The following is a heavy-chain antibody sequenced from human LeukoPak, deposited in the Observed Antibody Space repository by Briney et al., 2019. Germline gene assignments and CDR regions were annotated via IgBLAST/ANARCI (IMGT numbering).Heavy chain of an antibody. CDR1: GGTFSSYA. V-gene: IGHV1-69*04. Sequence: GASVKVSCKASGGTFSSYAISWVRQAPGQGLEWMGRIIPILGIANYAQKFQGRVTITADKSTSTAYMELSSLRSEDTAVYYCARELPHTYNFDYWGQGTLVTVSS. CDR2: IIPILGIA. J-gene: IGHJ4*02. CDR3: ARELPHTYNFDY. D-gene: IGHD3-10*01.